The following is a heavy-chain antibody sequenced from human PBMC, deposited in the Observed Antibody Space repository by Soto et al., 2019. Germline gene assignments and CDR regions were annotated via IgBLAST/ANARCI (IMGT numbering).Heavy chain of an antibody. CDR3: AKLIQGYGDPYDAFNI. J-gene: IGHJ3*02. Sequence: GGSLRLSCAASGFTFDDYAVHWVRQAPGKGLEWVSGISWNSGKIDYADSVKGRFTISRDNAKNSLYLQMNSLRAEDTALYYCAKLIQGYGDPYDAFNIWGQGTMVTVSS. V-gene: IGHV3-9*01. CDR2: ISWNSGKI. D-gene: IGHD4-17*01. CDR1: GFTFDDYA.